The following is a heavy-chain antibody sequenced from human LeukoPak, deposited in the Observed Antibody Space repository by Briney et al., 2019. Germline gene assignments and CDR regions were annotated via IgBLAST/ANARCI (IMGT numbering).Heavy chain of an antibody. CDR3: ARASSPGGYYYYYYYMDV. J-gene: IGHJ6*03. CDR1: GGSISSYY. Sequence: PSQTLSLTCTVSGGSISSYYWSWIRQPAGKGLEWIGRIYTSGSTNYNPSLKSRVTMSVDTSKNQFSPKLSSVTAADTAVYYCARASSPGGYYYYYYYMDVWGKGTTVTISS. D-gene: IGHD2-15*01. V-gene: IGHV4-4*07. CDR2: IYTSGST.